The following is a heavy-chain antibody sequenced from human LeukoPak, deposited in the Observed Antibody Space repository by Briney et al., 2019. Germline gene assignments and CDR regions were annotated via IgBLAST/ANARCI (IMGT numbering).Heavy chain of an antibody. J-gene: IGHJ4*02. V-gene: IGHV1-2*02. CDR2: INPNSGGT. CDR1: XXTFTCXY. Sequence: GAXVKVSCXAXXXTFTCXYMHWVRQAPGQGLEWMGWINPNSGGTNYAQKFQGRVTMTRDTSISTAYMELSRLRSDDTAVYYCARVGYDSSGYYYSYYWGQGTLVTVSS. D-gene: IGHD3-22*01. CDR3: ARVGYDSSGYYYSYY.